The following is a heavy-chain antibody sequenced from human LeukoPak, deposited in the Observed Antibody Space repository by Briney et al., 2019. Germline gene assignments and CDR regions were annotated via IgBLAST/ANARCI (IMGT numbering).Heavy chain of an antibody. J-gene: IGHJ5*02. CDR3: ARDGSCSGGSCAMDGWFDP. CDR2: IYYSGST. Sequence: PSQTLSLTCTVSGGSISSGDYYWSWIRQPPGKGLEWIGYIYYSGSTYYNPSLKSRVTISVDTSKNQFSLKLSSVTAADTAVYYCARDGSCSGGSCAMDGWFDPWGQGTLVTVSS. V-gene: IGHV4-30-4*01. CDR1: GGSISSGDYY. D-gene: IGHD2-15*01.